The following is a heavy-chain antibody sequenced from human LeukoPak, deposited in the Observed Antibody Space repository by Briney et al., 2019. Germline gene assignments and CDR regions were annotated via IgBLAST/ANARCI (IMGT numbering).Heavy chain of an antibody. CDR2: LSGSGGST. CDR1: GFIFITYA. J-gene: IGHJ4*01. CDR3: AKGDYYDSSAYPDY. V-gene: IGHV3-23*01. Sequence: GGSLRLSCAASGFIFITYAMSWVRQAPGKGLEWVSALSGSGGSTHYADSVKGRFTISRDNSRNTVYLQMNSLRAEDTAVYYCAKGDYYDSSAYPDYWGQGTLVTVSS. D-gene: IGHD3-22*01.